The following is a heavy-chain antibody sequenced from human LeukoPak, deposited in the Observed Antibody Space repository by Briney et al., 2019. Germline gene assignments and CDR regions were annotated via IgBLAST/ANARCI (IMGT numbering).Heavy chain of an antibody. CDR2: INPNSGGT. V-gene: IGHV1-2*02. J-gene: IGHJ6*03. CDR1: GYTFTDNY. Sequence: ASVKVSCKASGYTFTDNYIHWVRQAPGQGPEWMGWINPNSGGTNYAQKFQGRVTMTRDTSIRTAYVELSSLRSDDTAIYYCARDGVPLTRYYNVGGFYDYYMDVWGKGTTVTVSS. CDR3: ARDGVPLTRYYNVGGFYDYYMDV. D-gene: IGHD3-9*01.